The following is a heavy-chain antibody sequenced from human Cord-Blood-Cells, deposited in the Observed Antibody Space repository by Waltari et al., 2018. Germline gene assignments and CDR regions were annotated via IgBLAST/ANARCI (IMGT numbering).Heavy chain of an antibody. J-gene: IGHJ4*02. CDR1: GGSISSYY. Sequence: QVQLQESGPGLVKPSETLSLTCTVSGGSISSYYWSWFRQPPGKGLEWIGYIYYSGSTNYNPSLKSRVTISVDTSKNQFSLKLSSVTAADTAVYYCAVLSAAGTGVDYWGQGTLVTVSS. D-gene: IGHD6-13*01. V-gene: IGHV4-59*01. CDR3: AVLSAAGTGVDY. CDR2: IYYSGST.